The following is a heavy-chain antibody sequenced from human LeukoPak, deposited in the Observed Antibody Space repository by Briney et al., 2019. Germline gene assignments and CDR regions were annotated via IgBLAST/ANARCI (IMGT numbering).Heavy chain of an antibody. Sequence: ASVKVSCKASGYAFDSHGISWVQQVPGQGLEWMGWISVYKTNATYAEKFQDRVTMTTDTSTSTAYMELRRLTSDDTAVCYCARDEGKWFGESYYYYYGMDVWGQGTTVSVSS. CDR2: ISVYKTNA. J-gene: IGHJ6*02. CDR1: GYAFDSHG. D-gene: IGHD3-10*01. CDR3: ARDEGKWFGESYYYYYGMDV. V-gene: IGHV1-18*04.